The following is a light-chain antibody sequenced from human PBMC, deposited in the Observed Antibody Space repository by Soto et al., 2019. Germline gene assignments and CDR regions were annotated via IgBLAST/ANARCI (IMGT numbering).Light chain of an antibody. Sequence: EIVLTRSPATLSLSPGERATLSCRASQSVSSYLAWYQQKPGQAPRLLIYDASSRATGIPARFSGSGSGTDFTLTISSLEPEDFAVYYCQQRSNWLTFGGGTKVDIK. J-gene: IGKJ4*01. CDR2: DAS. V-gene: IGKV3-11*01. CDR1: QSVSSY. CDR3: QQRSNWLT.